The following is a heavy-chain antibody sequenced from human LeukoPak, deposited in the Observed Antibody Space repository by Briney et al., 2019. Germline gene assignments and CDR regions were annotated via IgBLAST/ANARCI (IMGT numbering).Heavy chain of an antibody. J-gene: IGHJ4*02. CDR3: ARDSHLPYCGGDCYPDH. CDR1: GGSISSYY. Sequence: SETLSLTCTVSGGSISSYYWNWIRQPAGKGLEWIGRIYTSGSTNYNASLKSRVTMSVDTSKNQFSLKLSSVTAADTAVYYCARDSHLPYCGGDCYPDHWGQGTLVTVSS. CDR2: IYTSGST. D-gene: IGHD2-21*02. V-gene: IGHV4-4*07.